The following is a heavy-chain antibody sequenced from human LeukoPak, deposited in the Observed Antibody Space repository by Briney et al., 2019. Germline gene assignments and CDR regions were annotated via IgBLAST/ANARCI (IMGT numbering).Heavy chain of an antibody. CDR2: IYYSGST. CDR1: GDSISSISYY. J-gene: IGHJ6*02. CDR3: ASIAVPLYYYGMDV. D-gene: IGHD6-19*01. Sequence: SETLSLTCTVFGDSISSISYYWSWIRQPAGKGLEWIGSIYYSGSTYYNPSLKSRVTISVDTSKNQLSLKLSSVTAADTAVYYCASIAVPLYYYGMDVWGQGTTVTVSS. V-gene: IGHV4-39*07.